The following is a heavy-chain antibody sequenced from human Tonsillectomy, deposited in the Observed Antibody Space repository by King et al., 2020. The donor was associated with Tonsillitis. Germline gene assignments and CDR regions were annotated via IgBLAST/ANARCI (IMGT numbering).Heavy chain of an antibody. CDR1: GFTFRSYG. D-gene: IGHD3-9*01. Sequence: VQLVESGGGVVQPGRSLRLSCAASGFTFRSYGMHWVRQAPGKGLEWVALISYDGSNKYYADSVKGRITISRDNSKYTPYLQMNILRPEATAVYYCAKELGTQGRYFDWPPGYWGQGTLVTVSS. CDR3: AKELGTQGRYFDWPPGY. J-gene: IGHJ4*02. V-gene: IGHV3-30*18. CDR2: ISYDGSNK.